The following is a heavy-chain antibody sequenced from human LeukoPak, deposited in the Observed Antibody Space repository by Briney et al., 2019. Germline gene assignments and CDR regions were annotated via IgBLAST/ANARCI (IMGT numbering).Heavy chain of an antibody. D-gene: IGHD4-17*01. CDR3: ARAGWGTYGDYWGPQH. CDR2: VNPNSGAT. J-gene: IGHJ1*01. V-gene: IGHV1-2*02. CDR1: VYTFTGNY. Sequence: GASVKVSFKAAVYTFTGNYMHWVRQAPGQALEWMVGVNPNSGATNYAQKFQGRVTMPRDPPRRPAYMQLSRLRSDDTAGNYGARAGWGTYGDYWGPQHWGQGTLVTVSS.